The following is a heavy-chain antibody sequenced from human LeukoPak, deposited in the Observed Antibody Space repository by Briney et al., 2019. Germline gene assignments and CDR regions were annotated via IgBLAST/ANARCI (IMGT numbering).Heavy chain of an antibody. J-gene: IGHJ4*02. Sequence: GRSLRLSCAASGFTFSSYGMHWVRQAPGKGLEWVAVIWYDGGKTDYAESVKGRFTISRDNSKNTLSLQMNSLRADDTAVYYCARGTADGRDGYNNIFDYWGQGTLVTVSS. CDR2: IWYDGGKT. CDR1: GFTFSSYG. V-gene: IGHV3-33*01. CDR3: ARGTADGRDGYNNIFDY. D-gene: IGHD5-24*01.